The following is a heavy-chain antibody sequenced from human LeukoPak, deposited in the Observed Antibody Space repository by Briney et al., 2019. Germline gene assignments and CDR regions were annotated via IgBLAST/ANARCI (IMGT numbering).Heavy chain of an antibody. J-gene: IGHJ4*02. CDR3: ARALGY. CDR2: INHSGST. CDR1: GGSFSGYY. V-gene: IGHV4-34*01. Sequence: PSETLSLTCAVYGGSFSGYYWSWIRQPPGKGLEWIGEINHSGSTNYNPSLKSRATISVDTSKNQFSLKLSSVTAADTAVYYCARALGYWGQGTLVTVSS.